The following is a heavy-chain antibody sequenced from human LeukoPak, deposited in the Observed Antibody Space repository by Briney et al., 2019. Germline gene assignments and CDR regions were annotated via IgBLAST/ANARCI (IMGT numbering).Heavy chain of an antibody. J-gene: IGHJ4*02. D-gene: IGHD3-10*01. CDR3: ARSLSVTRGLITTMLGY. V-gene: IGHV1-2*02. CDR1: GYTFTDFY. CDR2: ISPTNGAT. Sequence: GASVKVSCKTSGYTFTDFYLHWVRQAPGQGLEWMGWISPTNGATSYARRFQGRVNMARDTSTSTSYMELSGLGSDDTAVYYWARSLSVTRGLITTMLGYWGQGTLVTVSS.